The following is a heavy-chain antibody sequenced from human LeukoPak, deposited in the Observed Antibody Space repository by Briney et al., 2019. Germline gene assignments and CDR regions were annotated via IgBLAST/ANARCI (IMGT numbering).Heavy chain of an antibody. CDR3: ALGSSSWYGYFQH. CDR1: GGSISSYY. V-gene: IGHV4-59*01. Sequence: SETLSLTCTVSGGSISSYYWSWLRQPPGKGLEWIGYIYYSGSTNYNPSLKSRVTISVDTSKNQFSPKLSSVTAADTAVYYCALGSSSWYGYFQHWGQGTLVTVSS. J-gene: IGHJ1*01. D-gene: IGHD6-13*01. CDR2: IYYSGST.